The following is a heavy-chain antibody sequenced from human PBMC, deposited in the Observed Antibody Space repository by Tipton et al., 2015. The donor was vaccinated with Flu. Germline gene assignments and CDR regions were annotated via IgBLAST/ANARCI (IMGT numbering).Heavy chain of an antibody. J-gene: IGHJ4*02. CDR3: ATEGGK. CDR2: IIPIVGIA. D-gene: IGHD3-16*01. Sequence: QLVQSGAEVKKPGSSVKVSCKASGGTFSSYTINWVRQAPGQGLEWMGRIIPIVGIANYAQKFHGRVTITADRSTSTAYMELSSLRSNDTAVYYCATEGGKWGQGTLVTVPS. CDR1: GGTFSSYT. V-gene: IGHV1-69*09.